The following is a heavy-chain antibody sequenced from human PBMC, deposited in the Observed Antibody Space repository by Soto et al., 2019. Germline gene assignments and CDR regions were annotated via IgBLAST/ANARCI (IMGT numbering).Heavy chain of an antibody. CDR3: ATDPGSSSGYPYYCGMDF. Sequence: PSETLSLTGTFSGGSVISGSYYWIWIVEPPWNGLEGIGYIYYSGSTNYNHSLKSRVTISVDTSKNQFSLKLGYVTADDTAVYSCATDPGSSSGYPYYCGMDFCGQGTPVTVSS. D-gene: IGHD5-18*01. V-gene: IGHV4-61*01. CDR2: IYYSGST. J-gene: IGHJ6*02. CDR1: GGSVISGSYY.